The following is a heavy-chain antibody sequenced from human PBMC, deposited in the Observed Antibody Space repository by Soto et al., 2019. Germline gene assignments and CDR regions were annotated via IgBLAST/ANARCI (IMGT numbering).Heavy chain of an antibody. J-gene: IGHJ6*02. CDR1: GYTFTSYA. D-gene: IGHD2-2*01. V-gene: IGHV1-3*01. CDR3: ARVVGDCSRASCCGGLGPLYGMDV. CDR2: INAVNGNT. Sequence: QVQLVQSGAEVKKPGASVKVFCKASGYTFTSYAMHWVRQAAGHRLEWMGWINAVNGNTKYSQKVPGRDTITRDTSESTAYTDLSSLRSDDTAVYYGARVVGDCSRASCCGGLGPLYGMDVCGHGTKVTVSS.